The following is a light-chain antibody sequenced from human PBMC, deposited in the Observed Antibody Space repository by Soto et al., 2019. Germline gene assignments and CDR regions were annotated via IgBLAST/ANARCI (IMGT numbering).Light chain of an antibody. J-gene: IGKJ4*01. Sequence: EIVMTQSPATLSVSPGEGATLACRASQSVSSKLAWYQQKPGQAPRLLIYDASTRATGIPVRFSGSGSGTEFTLTISSPQSEDSAGYYCQQYHMWPLTFGGGTRVEIK. CDR1: QSVSSK. V-gene: IGKV3-15*01. CDR3: QQYHMWPLT. CDR2: DAS.